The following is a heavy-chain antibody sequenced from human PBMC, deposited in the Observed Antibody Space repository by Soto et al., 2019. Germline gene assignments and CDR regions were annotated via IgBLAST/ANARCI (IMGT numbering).Heavy chain of an antibody. CDR2: MNPNSGNT. V-gene: IGHV1-8*02. CDR1: GYTFTSYD. D-gene: IGHD3-10*01. CDR3: ARFGFFGGGMDV. Sequence: ASVKVSCKASGYTFTSYDINWVRQATGQGLEWMGWMNPNSGNTGYAQKFQGRVTMTRNTSISTAYMELSSLRSDDTAVYYCARFGFFGGGMDVWGKGTTVTVSS. J-gene: IGHJ6*04.